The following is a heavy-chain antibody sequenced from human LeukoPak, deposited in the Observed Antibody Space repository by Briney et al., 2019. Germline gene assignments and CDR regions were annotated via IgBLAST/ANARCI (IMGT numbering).Heavy chain of an antibody. CDR3: ARAREFDDAFDI. CDR1: GGSFSGYY. CDR2: INHSGST. J-gene: IGHJ3*02. V-gene: IGHV4-34*01. Sequence: PSETLSLTCAVYGGSFSGYYWSWIRQPPGKGLEWIGEINHSGSTYYNPPLKSRVTISVDTSKNQFSLKLSSVTAADTAVYYCARAREFDDAFDIWGQGTMVTVSS. D-gene: IGHD3-10*01.